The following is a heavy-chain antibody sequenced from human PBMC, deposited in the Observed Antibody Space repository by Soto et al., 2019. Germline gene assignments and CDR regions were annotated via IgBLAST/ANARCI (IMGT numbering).Heavy chain of an antibody. CDR2: IYYSGST. J-gene: IGHJ6*02. CDR1: GGSISSGGYY. V-gene: IGHV4-31*03. D-gene: IGHD5-18*01. CDR3: ARDRPAMGIYYYYGMDV. Sequence: QVQLQESGPGLVKPSQTLSLTCTVSGGSISSGGYYWSWIRQHPGKGLEWIGYIYYSGSTYYNPSLKSRVTISVDTSKNQFSLKLSSVTAADTAVYYCARDRPAMGIYYYYGMDVWGQGTTVTVSS.